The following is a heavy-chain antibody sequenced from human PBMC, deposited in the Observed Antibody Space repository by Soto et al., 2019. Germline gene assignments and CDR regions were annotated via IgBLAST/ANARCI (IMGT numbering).Heavy chain of an antibody. CDR2: INVYNGNT. CDR3: ARGVGSGIYYNQYNWFDP. J-gene: IGHJ5*02. Sequence: ASVKVSCKAFGYTFTTYGISWVRQAPGQGLEWMGWINVYNGNTKYAQKLQGRVTMTTDTSTSTAYMELRSLISDDTAVYYCARGVGSGIYYNQYNWFDPWGQGTLVTVSS. D-gene: IGHD3-10*01. V-gene: IGHV1-18*01. CDR1: GYTFTTYG.